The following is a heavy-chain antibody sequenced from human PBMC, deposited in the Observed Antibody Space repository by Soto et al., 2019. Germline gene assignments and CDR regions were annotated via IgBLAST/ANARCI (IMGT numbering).Heavy chain of an antibody. D-gene: IGHD3-16*01. V-gene: IGHV4-59*01. CDR1: GGSISRYY. Sequence: SETLSLTCTVSGGSISRYYWSWIRQPPGKGLEWIGYIYYSGSTNYNPSLKSRVTISVDTSKNQFSLKLSSVTAADTAVYYCARDKRVWAFDIWGQGTMVTVSS. J-gene: IGHJ3*02. CDR2: IYYSGST. CDR3: ARDKRVWAFDI.